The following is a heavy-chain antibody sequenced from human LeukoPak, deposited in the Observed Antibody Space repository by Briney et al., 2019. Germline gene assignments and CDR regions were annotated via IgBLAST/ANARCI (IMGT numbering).Heavy chain of an antibody. CDR2: IDPKTGNT. Sequence: ASVKVSCKPSGYTFNAYYMHWVRQAPGQGLEWVGWIDPKTGNTRYAQKFQGRVTITRDTPIGTVYMELSSLKSDDTAVYYCASEAFCASGNCYLQRVASWGPGTLVTVPS. CDR1: GYTFNAYY. D-gene: IGHD3-22*01. CDR3: ASEAFCASGNCYLQRVAS. J-gene: IGHJ4*02. V-gene: IGHV1-2*02.